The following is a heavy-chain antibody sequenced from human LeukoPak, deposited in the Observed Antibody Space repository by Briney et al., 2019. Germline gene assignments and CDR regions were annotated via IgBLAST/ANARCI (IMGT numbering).Heavy chain of an antibody. Sequence: PSETLSLTCTVSGGSISSSSYYWGWIRQPPGKGLEWIGSIYYSGSTYYNPSLKSRVTISVDTSKNQFSLKLSSVTAADTAAYYCARLPSNWNYLDYWGQGTLVTVSS. J-gene: IGHJ4*02. V-gene: IGHV4-39*01. CDR2: IYYSGST. CDR1: GGSISSSSYY. D-gene: IGHD1-7*01. CDR3: ARLPSNWNYLDY.